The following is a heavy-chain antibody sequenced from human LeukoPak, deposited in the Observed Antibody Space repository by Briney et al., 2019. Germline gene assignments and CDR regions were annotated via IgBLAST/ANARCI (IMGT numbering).Heavy chain of an antibody. CDR3: ARGPAYWRIATVGTLDY. V-gene: IGHV1-2*04. J-gene: IGHJ4*02. Sequence: ASVKVSCKASGYTLTGYYLHWVRQAPGQGLEWMGWINPNSGDINYSQRFRGWVTMTRDTSISTAYMELSSLRSDDTAIYYCARGPAYWRIATVGTLDYWGQGTLVTVSS. D-gene: IGHD6-13*01. CDR1: GYTLTGYY. CDR2: INPNSGDI.